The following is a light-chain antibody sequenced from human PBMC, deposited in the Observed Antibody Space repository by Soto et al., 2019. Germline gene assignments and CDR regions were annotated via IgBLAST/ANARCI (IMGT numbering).Light chain of an antibody. Sequence: QSALTQPASVSGSPGQSITISCTGTSNDVGGFNYVSWYQQEPGKAPKLMIYEVNNRPSGVSNRFSGSKSGNTASLTISGLQAEDEADYYCSSFTTTSTYVLGTGTKVTVL. CDR3: SSFTTTSTYV. V-gene: IGLV2-14*01. J-gene: IGLJ1*01. CDR2: EVN. CDR1: SNDVGGFNY.